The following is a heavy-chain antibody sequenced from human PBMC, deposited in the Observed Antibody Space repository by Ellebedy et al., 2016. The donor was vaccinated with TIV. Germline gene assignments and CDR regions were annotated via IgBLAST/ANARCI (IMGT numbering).Heavy chain of an antibody. CDR2: IIPILGIA. CDR1: GYTFTSYG. Sequence: SVKVSXXASGYTFTSYGISWVRQAPGQGLEWMGRIIPILGIANYAQKFQGRVTITADKSTSTAYMELSSLGSEDTAVYYCARDRVDGGSYDYMDVWGKGTTVTVSS. V-gene: IGHV1-69*04. D-gene: IGHD1-26*01. J-gene: IGHJ6*03. CDR3: ARDRVDGGSYDYMDV.